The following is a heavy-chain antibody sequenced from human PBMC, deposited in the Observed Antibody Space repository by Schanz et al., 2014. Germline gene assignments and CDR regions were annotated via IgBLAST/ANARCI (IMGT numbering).Heavy chain of an antibody. D-gene: IGHD5-12*01. CDR3: ARDPNSVNEIDY. CDR2: IKGDSSEK. V-gene: IGHV3-7*03. CDR1: GFTFSSYT. Sequence: VQLVESGGGVVQPGRSLRLSCAASGFTFSSYTMHWVRQAPGKGLEWVANIKGDSSEKNYVDSVKGRFTLSRDNAKKTMDLQMNSLRVEDTAVYYCARDPNSVNEIDYWGQGTLVTVSS. J-gene: IGHJ4*02.